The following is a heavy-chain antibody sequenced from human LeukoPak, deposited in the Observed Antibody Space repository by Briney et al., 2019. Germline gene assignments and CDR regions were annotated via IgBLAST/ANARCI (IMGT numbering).Heavy chain of an antibody. CDR2: ISAYNGNT. J-gene: IGHJ4*02. CDR3: ARDLEVRGVIIFGECFDY. Sequence: ASVKVSFKASGYTFTIYGISWVRRAPGQGLEGMGWISAYNGNTNYTQKLQGRVTMTTDTSTSTAYMELRSLRSDDTAVYYCARDLEVRGVIIFGECFDYRGQGTLVTVSS. V-gene: IGHV1-18*04. CDR1: GYTFTIYG. D-gene: IGHD3-10*01.